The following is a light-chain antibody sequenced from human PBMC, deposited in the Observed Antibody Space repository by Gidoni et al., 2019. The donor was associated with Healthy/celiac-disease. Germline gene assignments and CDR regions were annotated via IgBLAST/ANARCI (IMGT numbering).Light chain of an antibody. Sequence: NFMLTQPHSVSESPGKTVTISCTRSSGSIASNYVQWYQQRPGSSPTTVIYEDNQRPSGVPDRFSGSSDSSSNSASLTISGLKTEDEADYYCQSYDSSNPLVFGGGTKLTVL. CDR1: SGSIASNY. CDR3: QSYDSSNPLV. V-gene: IGLV6-57*01. CDR2: EDN. J-gene: IGLJ3*02.